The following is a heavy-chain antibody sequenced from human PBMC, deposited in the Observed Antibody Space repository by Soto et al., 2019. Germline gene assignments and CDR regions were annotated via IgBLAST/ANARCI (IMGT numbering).Heavy chain of an antibody. CDR1: GFTFSSYA. D-gene: IGHD1-26*01. Sequence: EVQLLESGGGLVQPGGSLRLSCAASGFTFSSYAMSWVRQAPGKGLEWVSAISGSGGSTYYADSVKGRFTISRDNSKNTLYLQMNSLRAEDTAVYYCAKDQSIIVGADEAWFDPWGQGTLVTVSS. CDR3: AKDQSIIVGADEAWFDP. J-gene: IGHJ5*02. CDR2: ISGSGGST. V-gene: IGHV3-23*01.